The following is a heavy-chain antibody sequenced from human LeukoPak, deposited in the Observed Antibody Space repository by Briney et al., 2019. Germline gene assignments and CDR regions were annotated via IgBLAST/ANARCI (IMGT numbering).Heavy chain of an antibody. D-gene: IGHD2-15*01. V-gene: IGHV1-69*06. CDR2: IIPIFGTA. CDR3: ARASRPGYCSGGSCPFDY. Sequence: GSSVKVSCKASGGTFSSYAISWVRQAPGQGLEWMEGIIPIFGTANYAQKFQGRVTITADKSTSTAYMELSSLGSEDTAVYYCARASRPGYCSGGSCPFDYWGQGTLVTVSS. CDR1: GGTFSSYA. J-gene: IGHJ4*02.